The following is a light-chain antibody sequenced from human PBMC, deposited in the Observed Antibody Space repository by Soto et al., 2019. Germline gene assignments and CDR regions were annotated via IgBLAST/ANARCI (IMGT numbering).Light chain of an antibody. Sequence: DIPMTQSPSSLSASVGDRVTITCRASQGISNYLAWYQQKPGKVPKLLIYAASTLQSGVPSRFSGSGSGTDFTLTISSLQPDDVSTYYCPNYNSGPRTFGQGTKVEIK. V-gene: IGKV1-27*01. CDR1: QGISNY. CDR3: PNYNSGPRT. CDR2: AAS. J-gene: IGKJ1*01.